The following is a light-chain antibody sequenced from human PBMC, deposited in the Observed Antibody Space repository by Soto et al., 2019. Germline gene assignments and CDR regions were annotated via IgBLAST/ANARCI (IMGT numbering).Light chain of an antibody. J-gene: IGLJ2*01. CDR2: GNS. CDR3: QSYDSSLDVV. V-gene: IGLV1-40*01. Sequence: QSVLTQPPSVSGAPGQRVTISCTGSSSNIGAGYDVHWYQQLPGTAPKLLIYGNSNRPSGVPDLFSGSKSGTSASLAITGLQAEDEADYYCQSYDSSLDVVFGGGTKLTVL. CDR1: SSNIGAGYD.